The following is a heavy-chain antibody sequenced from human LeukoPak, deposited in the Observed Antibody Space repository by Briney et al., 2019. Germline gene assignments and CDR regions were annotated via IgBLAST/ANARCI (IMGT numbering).Heavy chain of an antibody. J-gene: IGHJ4*02. CDR1: GFTFSSYS. CDR2: ISSSSSYI. D-gene: IGHD2-2*01. CDR3: APPSSTSCCYFDY. V-gene: IGHV3-21*01. Sequence: PGGSLRLSCAASGFTFSSYSMNWVRQAPGKGLEWVSSISSSSSYIYYADSVKGRFTISRDNAKNSLYLQMNSLRAEDTAVYYCAPPSSTSCCYFDYWGQGTLVTVSS.